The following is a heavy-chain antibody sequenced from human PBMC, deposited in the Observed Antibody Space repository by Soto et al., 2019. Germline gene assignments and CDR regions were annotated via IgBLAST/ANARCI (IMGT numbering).Heavy chain of an antibody. CDR1: GYTFTSYY. Sequence: ASVKVSCKASGYTFTSYYMHWVRQAPGQGLEWMGIINPSGGSTSYAQKFQGRVTMTRDTSTSTVYMGLSSLRSEDTAVYYCARYKLGSVGATMRVPEYWGQGTLVTVSS. V-gene: IGHV1-46*01. D-gene: IGHD1-26*01. CDR2: INPSGGST. CDR3: ARYKLGSVGATMRVPEY. J-gene: IGHJ4*02.